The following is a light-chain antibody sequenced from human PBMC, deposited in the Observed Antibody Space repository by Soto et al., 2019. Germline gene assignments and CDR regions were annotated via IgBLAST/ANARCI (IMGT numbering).Light chain of an antibody. Sequence: QSALTQPASVSGSPGQSITISCTGTSRDVGGYNYVSWYQQHPGKAPKLMIYDVDNRPSGVSNRFSGSKSGNTASLTISGLQAEDEADYYCSSYTRSSTGVFGTGTKLTVL. CDR2: DVD. CDR3: SSYTRSSTGV. V-gene: IGLV2-14*03. J-gene: IGLJ1*01. CDR1: SRDVGGYNY.